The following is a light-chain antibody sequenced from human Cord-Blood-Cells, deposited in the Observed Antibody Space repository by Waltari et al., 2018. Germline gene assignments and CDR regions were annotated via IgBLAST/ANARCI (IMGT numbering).Light chain of an antibody. Sequence: QIHQSHPSLTASVGDRLTVTGWASQSISSYLNWYQQKPGKAPKLLSYAASSLQSGVPSRFSGSGSGTDFTLTISSLQPEDFATYYCQQSYSTPITFGQGTRLEIK. CDR1: QSISSY. CDR3: QQSYSTPIT. V-gene: IGKV1-39*01. CDR2: AAS. J-gene: IGKJ5*01.